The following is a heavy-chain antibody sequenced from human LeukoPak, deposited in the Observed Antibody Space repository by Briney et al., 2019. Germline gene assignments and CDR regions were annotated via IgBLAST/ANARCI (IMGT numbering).Heavy chain of an antibody. J-gene: IGHJ6*02. D-gene: IGHD2-2*01. CDR3: ARDGVVRPPDCSSTSCPYNYYYYGMDV. Sequence: SVKVSCKASGYTFTSYGISWVRQAPGQGLEWMGRIIPILGIANYAQKFQGRVTITADKSTSIAYMELSSLRSEDTAVYYCARDGVVRPPDCSSTSCPYNYYYYGMDVWGQGTTVTVSS. V-gene: IGHV1-69*04. CDR1: GYTFTSYG. CDR2: IIPILGIA.